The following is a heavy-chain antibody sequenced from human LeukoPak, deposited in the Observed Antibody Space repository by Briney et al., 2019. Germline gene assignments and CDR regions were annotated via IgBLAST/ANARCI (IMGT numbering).Heavy chain of an antibody. CDR3: ARETIPLRYCSSTSCLRYFDY. V-gene: IGHV4-59*01. CDR1: GGSISSYY. Sequence: MPSETLSLTCTVSGGSISSYYWSWIRQPPGKGLEWIGYIYYSGSTNYNPSLKSRVTISVDTSKNQFSLKLSSVTAADTAVYYCARETIPLRYCSSTSCLRYFDYWGQGTLVTVSS. J-gene: IGHJ4*02. D-gene: IGHD2-2*01. CDR2: IYYSGST.